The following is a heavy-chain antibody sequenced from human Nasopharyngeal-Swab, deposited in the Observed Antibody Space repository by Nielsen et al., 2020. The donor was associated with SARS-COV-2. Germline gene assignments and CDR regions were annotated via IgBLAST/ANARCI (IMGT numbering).Heavy chain of an antibody. V-gene: IGHV3-73*01. Sequence: GESLKTPCAASGFTFSDSAIHWVRQASGKGLEWVGRIRSKGNNYATAYAASVKGRFIIFRDDPTNTAYLQMNSLKTEDTAVYYCTRCGGGCYSGRDYWGQGTLVTVSS. CDR1: GFTFSDSA. D-gene: IGHD2-21*02. J-gene: IGHJ4*02. CDR3: TRCGGGCYSGRDY. CDR2: IRSKGNNYAT.